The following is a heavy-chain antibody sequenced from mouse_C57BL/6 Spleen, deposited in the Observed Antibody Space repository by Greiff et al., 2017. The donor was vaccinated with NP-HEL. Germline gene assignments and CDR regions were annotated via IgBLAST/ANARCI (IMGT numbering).Heavy chain of an antibody. J-gene: IGHJ4*01. CDR2: ISSGSSTI. Sequence: EVKLVESGGGLVKPGGSLKLSCAASGFTFSDYGMHWVRQAPEKGLEWVAYISSGSSTIYYADTVKGRFTISRDNAKNTLFLQMTSLRSEDTAMDYCARWGNAYYSNYYAMDYWGQGTSVTVSS. CDR3: ARWGNAYYSNYYAMDY. D-gene: IGHD2-5*01. V-gene: IGHV5-17*01. CDR1: GFTFSDYG.